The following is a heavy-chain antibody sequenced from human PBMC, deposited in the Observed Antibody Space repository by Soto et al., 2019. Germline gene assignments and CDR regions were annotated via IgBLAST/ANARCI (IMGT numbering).Heavy chain of an antibody. J-gene: IGHJ4*02. CDR1: GFTFTRYS. CDR3: ARESEDLTSNFDY. CDR2: ISSTTNYI. Sequence: PGGSLRLSCATSGFTFTRYSMNWVRQAPGKGLEWVSSISSTTNYIYYGDSMKGRFTISRDNAKNSLYLEMNSLRAEDTAVYYCARESEDLTSNFDYWGQGTLVTVSS. V-gene: IGHV3-21*06.